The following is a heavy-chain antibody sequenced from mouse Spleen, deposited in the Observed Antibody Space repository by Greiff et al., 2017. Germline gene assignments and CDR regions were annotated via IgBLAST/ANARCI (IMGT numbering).Heavy chain of an antibody. CDR1: GFSLTSYG. Sequence: VKLVESGPGLVQPSQSLSITCTVSGFSLTSYGVHWVRQSPGKGLEWLGVIWSGGSTDYNAAFISRLSISKDNSKSQVFFKMNSLQADDTAIYYCASITTVVPSYWYFDVWGAGTTVTVSS. J-gene: IGHJ1*01. CDR3: ASITTVVPSYWYFDV. V-gene: IGHV2-4-1*01. CDR2: IWSGGST. D-gene: IGHD1-1*01.